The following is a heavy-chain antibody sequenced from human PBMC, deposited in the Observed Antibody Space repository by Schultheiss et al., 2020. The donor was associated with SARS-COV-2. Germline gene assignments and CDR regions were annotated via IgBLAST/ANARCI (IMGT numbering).Heavy chain of an antibody. V-gene: IGHV3-23*01. CDR1: GFTVSSNY. CDR3: AREAAGINAFDI. J-gene: IGHJ3*02. D-gene: IGHD6-13*01. Sequence: GESLKISCAASGFTVSSNYMSWVRQAPGKGLEWVSTISGSGTSTYYADSVKGRFTISRDNAKNTLYLQMNSLRAEDTAVYYCAREAAGINAFDIWGQGTMVTVSS. CDR2: ISGSGTST.